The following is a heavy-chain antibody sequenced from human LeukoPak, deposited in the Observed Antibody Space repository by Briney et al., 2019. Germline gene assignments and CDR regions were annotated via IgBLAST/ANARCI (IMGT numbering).Heavy chain of an antibody. J-gene: IGHJ5*01. CDR3: ARGGSGWFDY. V-gene: IGHV3-74*01. CDR1: AFTFSNYW. CDR2: ISSDETST. Sequence: PGGSLRLSCAASAFTFSNYWMHWVRQAPGKGLVWVSRISSDETSTTYADSVKGRFTISRDNAKHSLYLQMNSLRAEDTALYSCARGGSGWFDYWGQGTLVTVSS. D-gene: IGHD6-19*01.